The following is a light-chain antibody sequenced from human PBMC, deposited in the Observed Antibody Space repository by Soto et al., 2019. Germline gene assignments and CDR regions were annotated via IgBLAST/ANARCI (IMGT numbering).Light chain of an antibody. CDR2: DVS. J-gene: IGLJ2*01. V-gene: IGLV2-14*01. CDR1: SSDVGGYNY. Sequence: QSALTQPASASGSPGQSITISCTGTSSDVGGYNYVSWYQQHPGKAPKLMIYDVSNRPSGVSNRFSGSKSGNTASLTISGLQAEDEADYYCSSYTSSTPVVFGGGTKVTVL. CDR3: SSYTSSTPVV.